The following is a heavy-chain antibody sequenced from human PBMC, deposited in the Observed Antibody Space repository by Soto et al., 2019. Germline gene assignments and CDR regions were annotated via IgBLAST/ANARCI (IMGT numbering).Heavy chain of an antibody. D-gene: IGHD4-4*01. CDR2: INEDESEK. J-gene: IGHJ5*02. V-gene: IGHV3-7*05. CDR3: ARGDFYSGDL. CDR1: GFTFRSYW. Sequence: EVQLVESGGGLVQPGGSLRLSCVASGFTFRSYWMSWVRQAPGKGLEWVANINEDESEKNYVDSVKGRFTISRDNAKNSLYLQMNSLRAEDTAMYFCARGDFYSGDLSGQGTLVTVSP.